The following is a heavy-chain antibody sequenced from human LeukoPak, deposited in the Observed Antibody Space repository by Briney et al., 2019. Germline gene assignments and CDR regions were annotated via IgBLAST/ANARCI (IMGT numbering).Heavy chain of an antibody. CDR2: IRGDGNEK. J-gene: IGHJ4*02. D-gene: IGHD3-22*01. V-gene: IGHV3-7*01. CDR1: GFIFSNYW. CDR3: VRNGDYYRLDY. Sequence: PGGSLRLSCAASGFIFSNYWMTWVRQAPGKGLEWVANIRGDGNEKQFEDSVKGRFTISRDNAKKSVYLQMNNLRAEDTAVFYCVRNGDYYRLDYWGQGTLVTVSS.